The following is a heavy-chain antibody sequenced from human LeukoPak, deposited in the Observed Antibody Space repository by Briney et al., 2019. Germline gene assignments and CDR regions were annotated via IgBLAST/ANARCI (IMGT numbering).Heavy chain of an antibody. J-gene: IGHJ4*02. V-gene: IGHV3-21*01. CDR1: GFTFSIYW. D-gene: IGHD1-1*01. Sequence: GGSLRLSCAASGFTFSIYWMHWVRQAPGKGLEWVSSISHGSSYIYYADSVKGRFTISRDNAENSLYLQMNSLRAEDTAVYYCARGPKYIASTGPHYFDYWGQGTLVTASS. CDR3: ARGPKYIASTGPHYFDY. CDR2: ISHGSSYI.